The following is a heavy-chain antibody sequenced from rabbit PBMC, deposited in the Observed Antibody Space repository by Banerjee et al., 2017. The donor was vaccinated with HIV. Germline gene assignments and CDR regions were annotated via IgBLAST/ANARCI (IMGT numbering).Heavy chain of an antibody. V-gene: IGHV1S40*01. J-gene: IGHJ4*01. CDR3: ARGLVANIYSRYFSL. CDR2: IGTDSGRT. Sequence: QSLEESGGDLVKPGASLTLTCTASGFSFGTSYCMCWVRQAPGMGLEWIGCIGTDSGRTYYASWAKGRFTISKTSSTTVTLQMTSLTAADTATYFCARGLVANIYSRYFSLWGPGTLVTVS. CDR1: GFSFGTSYC. D-gene: IGHD3-3*01.